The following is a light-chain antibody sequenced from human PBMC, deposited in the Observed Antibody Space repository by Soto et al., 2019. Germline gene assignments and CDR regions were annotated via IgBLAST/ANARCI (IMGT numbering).Light chain of an antibody. CDR3: QQYGDTPKT. CDR2: GAS. Sequence: EIVLTQSPGSLSLSPGDRATLSCRASQSVSTDLAWYQQKRGQAPRLLIYGASSRATGIPDRFRGSGSGTNFILTISRLEPEDIAVYHCQQYGDTPKTFGQGTKVEIK. CDR1: QSVSTD. V-gene: IGKV3-20*01. J-gene: IGKJ1*01.